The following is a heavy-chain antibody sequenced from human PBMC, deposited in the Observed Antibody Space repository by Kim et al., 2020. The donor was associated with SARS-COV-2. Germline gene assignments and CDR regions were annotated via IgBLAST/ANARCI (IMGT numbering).Heavy chain of an antibody. D-gene: IGHD3-16*01. CDR2: ISHSGSTT. J-gene: IGHJ6*02. CDR1: GFTLSSYE. V-gene: IGHV3-48*03. CDR3: ARPRLLQGGSTRYSGLDV. Sequence: GGSLRLSCVASGFTLSSYEVNWVRLAPGKGLEWVSYISHSGSTTAYADSVRGRFTISRDNAKDSLYLQLNSLRVEDTAVYYCARPRLLQGGSTRYSGLDVWGQGTAVTVSS.